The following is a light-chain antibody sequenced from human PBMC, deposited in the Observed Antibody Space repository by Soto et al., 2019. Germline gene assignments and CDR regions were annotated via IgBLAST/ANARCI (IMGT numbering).Light chain of an antibody. J-gene: IGKJ4*01. CDR1: QSINSN. CDR3: QQYNAWPPLT. V-gene: IGKV3-15*01. CDR2: GAS. Sequence: IVMTQSPATLSVSPGERATLSCRASQSINSNLAWYQQKPGQAPRLRIFGASTKATGIPARFSGGGSGTEFTLTISSLQSEDFAVYYCQQYNAWPPLTFGGGTKVGIK.